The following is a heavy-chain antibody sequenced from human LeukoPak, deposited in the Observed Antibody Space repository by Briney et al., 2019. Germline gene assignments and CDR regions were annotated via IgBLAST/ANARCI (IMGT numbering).Heavy chain of an antibody. Sequence: PSQTLSLTCTVSGGSISSYYWSWIRQPPGKGLEWIGYIYYSGSTNYNPSLKSRVAISVDTSKNQFSLKLSSVTAADTAVYYCARGEAGAFDIWGQGTMVTVSS. V-gene: IGHV4-59*01. CDR3: ARGEAGAFDI. J-gene: IGHJ3*02. CDR2: IYYSGST. CDR1: GGSISSYY.